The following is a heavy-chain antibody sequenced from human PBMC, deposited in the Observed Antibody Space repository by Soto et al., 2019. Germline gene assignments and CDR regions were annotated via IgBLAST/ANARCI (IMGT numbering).Heavy chain of an antibody. V-gene: IGHV4-31*03. CDR2: IYYSGST. CDR1: GGSISSGGYY. CDR3: AREVGSAAMVTPWFDP. Sequence: QVQLQESGPGLVKPSQTLSLTCTVSGGSISSGGYYCSWIRQHPGKGLEWIGYIYYSGSTYYNPSLKSRVTISVDTSKNQFPLQLSSVTAADTAVYYCAREVGSAAMVTPWFDPWGQGTLVTVSS. J-gene: IGHJ5*02. D-gene: IGHD5-18*01.